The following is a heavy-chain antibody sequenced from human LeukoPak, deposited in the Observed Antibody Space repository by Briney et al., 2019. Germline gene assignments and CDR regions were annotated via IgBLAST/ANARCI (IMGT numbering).Heavy chain of an antibody. CDR2: IIPILGIA. CDR1: VGTFSSYT. D-gene: IGHD3-22*01. V-gene: IGHV1-69*02. Sequence: SVKVSCKASVGTFSSYTISWVRQAPGQGLEWMGRIIPILGIANYAQKFQGRVTITADKSTSTAYMELSSLRSEDTAVYYCARVSDSSGNFDYWGQGTLVTVSS. J-gene: IGHJ4*02. CDR3: ARVSDSSGNFDY.